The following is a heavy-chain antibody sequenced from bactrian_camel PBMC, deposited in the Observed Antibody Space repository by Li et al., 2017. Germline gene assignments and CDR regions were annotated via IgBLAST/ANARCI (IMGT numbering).Heavy chain of an antibody. Sequence: EVQLVESGGGSVEAGGSLRLSCALSGYTLSGNCIGWFRQAPGQERGAVASIRVGAGRTYYADSVQGRFTISQDNAKNSLYLQMNSLKPEDTAMYYCAAVGTQCGGWNSGTDFGFLGQGTQVTVS. CDR1: GYTLSGNC. CDR3: AAVGTQCGGWNSGTDFGF. D-gene: IGHD7*01. CDR2: IRVGAGRT. V-gene: IGHV3S59*01. J-gene: IGHJ6*01.